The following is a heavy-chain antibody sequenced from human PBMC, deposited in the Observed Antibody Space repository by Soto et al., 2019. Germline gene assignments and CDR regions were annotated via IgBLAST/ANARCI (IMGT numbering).Heavy chain of an antibody. D-gene: IGHD2-15*01. Sequence: GGSLRLSCAASGFTFSSYAMSWVRQAPGKGLEWVSAISGSGGSTYYADSVKGRFTISRDNSKNTLYLQMNSLRAEDTAVYYCAKARDIVVVVAAKKWFDPWGKGTLVTVSS. J-gene: IGHJ5*02. V-gene: IGHV3-23*01. CDR2: ISGSGGST. CDR1: GFTFSSYA. CDR3: AKARDIVVVVAAKKWFDP.